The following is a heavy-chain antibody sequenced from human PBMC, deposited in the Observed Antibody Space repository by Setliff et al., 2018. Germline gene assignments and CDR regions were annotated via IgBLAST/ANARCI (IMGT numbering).Heavy chain of an antibody. CDR3: TTDCSGARCSS. Sequence: GGSLRLSCAASGFTFSNAWMSWVRQAPGKGLEWVGRIKSKNDGRTTDYATHVKGRFTISRDDSENTLYLQLNSLKTEDTAVYYCTTDCSGARCSSWGQGTLVTVSS. J-gene: IGHJ5*02. CDR1: GFTFSNAW. V-gene: IGHV3-15*01. CDR2: IKSKNDGRTT. D-gene: IGHD2-15*01.